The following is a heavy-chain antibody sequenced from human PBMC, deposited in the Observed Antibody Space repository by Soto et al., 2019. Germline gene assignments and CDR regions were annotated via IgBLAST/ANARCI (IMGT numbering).Heavy chain of an antibody. CDR2: ISAYNGNT. V-gene: IGHV1-18*01. D-gene: IGHD2-15*01. CDR1: GYTFTTHG. Sequence: ASVKVSRKPPGYTFTTHGTSWVRHVSTQWLERMGWISAYNGNTNYAQKLQGRVTMTTDTSTSTAYMELRSLRSDDTAVYYCARDAYCSGGSCPPLAFDIWGQGTMVTVSS. CDR3: ARDAYCSGGSCPPLAFDI. J-gene: IGHJ3*02.